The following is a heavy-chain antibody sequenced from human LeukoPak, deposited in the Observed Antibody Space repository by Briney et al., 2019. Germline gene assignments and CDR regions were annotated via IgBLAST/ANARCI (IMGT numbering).Heavy chain of an antibody. CDR1: GDSVSSNSAA. J-gene: IGHJ4*02. V-gene: IGHV6-1*01. Sequence: SQTLSLTCAISGDSVSSNSAAWNWIRQSPSRGLEWLGRTYYRSKWYNDYAVSVKSRITISPDTSKNQFSLQLNSVTPEDTAAYYCAREVDIVVVTAVNFDCWGQGTLVTVSS. D-gene: IGHD2-21*02. CDR3: AREVDIVVVTAVNFDC. CDR2: TYYRSKWYN.